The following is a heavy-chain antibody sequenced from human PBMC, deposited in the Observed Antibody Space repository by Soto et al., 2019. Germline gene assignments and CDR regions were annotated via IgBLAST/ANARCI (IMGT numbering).Heavy chain of an antibody. J-gene: IGHJ5*02. D-gene: IGHD2-15*01. CDR3: AGLGMVAAHREFDP. CDR2: INQSGSP. V-gene: IGHV4-4*02. Sequence: QVQLQESGPGLVKPSGTLSLTCAVSSGTISSSNWWTWVRQPPGKGLEWIGEINQSGSPNYNPSRRSRVTLSVDKSKSQFFLKLSSVTAADTAIYYCAGLGMVAAHREFDPWGQGTLVTVSS. CDR1: SGTISSSNW.